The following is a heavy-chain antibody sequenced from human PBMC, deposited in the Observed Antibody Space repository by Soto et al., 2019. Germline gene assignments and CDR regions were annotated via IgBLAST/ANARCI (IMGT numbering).Heavy chain of an antibody. D-gene: IGHD1-26*01. CDR1: GGSFRGYF. V-gene: IGHV4-34*01. CDR2: INDSGST. Sequence: LSLTCAVSGGSFRGYFWSWIRQSPDKGLEWIGEINDSGSTYYNPSFKSRLTISVDTSKSQISLTLTSVTAADSAVYYCSGAESPDTAYFSLYWGQGTPVTVSS. J-gene: IGHJ4*02. CDR3: SGAESPDTAYFSLY.